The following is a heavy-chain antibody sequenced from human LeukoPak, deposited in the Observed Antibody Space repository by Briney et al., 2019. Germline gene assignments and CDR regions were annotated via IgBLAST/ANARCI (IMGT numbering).Heavy chain of an antibody. CDR1: GFTFRSYG. Sequence: GGSLRLSCAASGFTFRSYGMHWVRQAPGKGLEWVAFIRYDGSNKYYADSVKGRFTISRDNSKNTLYLQMNSLRAEDTAVYYREKVRTYYYDSSGYGPVDYWGQGTLVTVSS. CDR3: EKVRTYYYDSSGYGPVDY. CDR2: IRYDGSNK. V-gene: IGHV3-30*02. D-gene: IGHD3-22*01. J-gene: IGHJ4*02.